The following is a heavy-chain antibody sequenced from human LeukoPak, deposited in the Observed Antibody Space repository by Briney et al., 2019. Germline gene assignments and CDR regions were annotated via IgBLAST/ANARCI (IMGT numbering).Heavy chain of an antibody. CDR2: INHSGST. CDR1: GGSFSGYY. D-gene: IGHD3-22*01. V-gene: IGHV4-34*01. Sequence: SETLSLTCAVYGGSFSGYYWSWIRQPPGKGLEWIWEINHSGSTNYNPSLKSRVTISVDTSKNQFSLKLSSVTAADTAVYYCARASRSYYDSSGYFDYWGQGTLVTVSS. CDR3: ARASRSYYDSSGYFDY. J-gene: IGHJ4*02.